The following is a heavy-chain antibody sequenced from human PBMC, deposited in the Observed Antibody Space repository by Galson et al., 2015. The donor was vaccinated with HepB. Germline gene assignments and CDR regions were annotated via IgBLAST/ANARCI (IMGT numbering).Heavy chain of an antibody. CDR1: GFTFSSYA. CDR3: AKPPWTVFGVVSRKSYYFDH. V-gene: IGHV3-23*01. D-gene: IGHD3-3*01. J-gene: IGHJ4*02. CDR2: VSASGGGA. Sequence: SLRLSCAASGFTFSSYAMHWVRQAPGKGLEWVSSVSASGGGAHYADSVKGRFAASRDNSKNTLYLQMNSLRAEDTAVYYCAKPPWTVFGVVSRKSYYFDHWGRGTLVTVSS.